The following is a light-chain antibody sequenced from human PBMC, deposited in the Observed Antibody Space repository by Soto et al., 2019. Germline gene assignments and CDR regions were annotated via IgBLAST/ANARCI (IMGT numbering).Light chain of an antibody. J-gene: IGKJ1*01. V-gene: IGKV3-20*01. Sequence: EIVLTQSPGTLSLSPGERATLSCRASQSVSSSYLAWYQQKPGQAPRLLIYGASSRATGIPDRFSGSGSGTDFTLTISRQEPEYSAVYYWQQYGSSPVTFGQGTKVEIK. CDR2: GAS. CDR1: QSVSSSY. CDR3: QQYGSSPVT.